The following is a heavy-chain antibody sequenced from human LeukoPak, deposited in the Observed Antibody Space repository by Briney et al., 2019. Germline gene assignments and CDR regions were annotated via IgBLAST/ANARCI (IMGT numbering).Heavy chain of an antibody. Sequence: SETLSLTCAVSGGTFSGYYWSWIRQPPGKGLEWIGEINHSGSTNYNPSLKSRVTISVDTSKNQFSLKLSSVTAADTAVYYCALRLPDHHYDYVWGSYRPGDYWGQGTLVTVSS. V-gene: IGHV4-34*08. CDR3: ALRLPDHHYDYVWGSYRPGDY. J-gene: IGHJ4*02. CDR1: GGTFSGYY. D-gene: IGHD3-16*02. CDR2: INHSGST.